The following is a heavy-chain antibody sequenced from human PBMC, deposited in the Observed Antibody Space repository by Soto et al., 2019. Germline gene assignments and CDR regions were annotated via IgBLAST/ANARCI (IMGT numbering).Heavy chain of an antibody. D-gene: IGHD3-3*01. Sequence: GGSLRLSCAASGFTFSSYGMHWVRQAPGKGLEWVAVISYDGSNKYYADSVKGRFTISRDNSKNTLYLQMNSLRAEDTAVYYCAKDRRGFLEWLLSGYYYYYGMDVWGQGTTVTVSS. J-gene: IGHJ6*02. CDR2: ISYDGSNK. CDR1: GFTFSSYG. V-gene: IGHV3-30*18. CDR3: AKDRRGFLEWLLSGYYYYYGMDV.